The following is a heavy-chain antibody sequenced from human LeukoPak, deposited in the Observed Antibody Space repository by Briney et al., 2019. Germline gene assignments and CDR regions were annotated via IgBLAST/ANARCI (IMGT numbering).Heavy chain of an antibody. CDR3: TTDLDYYDSSGYYRKDY. CDR2: IKSKTDGGTT. J-gene: IGHJ4*02. CDR1: GFTFSNAW. D-gene: IGHD3-22*01. Sequence: PGGSLRLSCAASGFTFSNAWMNWVRQAPGKGLEWVGRIKSKTDGGTTDYAAPVKGRFTISRDDSKNTLYLQMNSLKAEDTAVYYCTTDLDYYDSSGYYRKDYWGQGTLVTVSS. V-gene: IGHV3-15*07.